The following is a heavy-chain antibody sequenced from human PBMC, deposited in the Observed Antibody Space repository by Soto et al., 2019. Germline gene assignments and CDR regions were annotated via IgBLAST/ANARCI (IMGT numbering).Heavy chain of an antibody. Sequence: QVQLVESGGGVVQPGRSLRLSCAASGFPFSSYGMHWVRQAPGKGLEWVAHISYDGSNKHYTDSVKGRFTISRDNSKNMLYLQMRSLRAADTAVFYCAGGQYYFDYCGQGTRVSVSS. J-gene: IGHJ4*02. D-gene: IGHD2-15*01. CDR1: GFPFSSYG. V-gene: IGHV3-30*03. CDR3: AGGQYYFDY. CDR2: ISYDGSNK.